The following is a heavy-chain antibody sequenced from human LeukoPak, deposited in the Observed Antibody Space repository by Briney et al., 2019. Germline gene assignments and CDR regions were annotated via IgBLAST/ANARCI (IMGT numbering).Heavy chain of an antibody. D-gene: IGHD6-6*01. V-gene: IGHV4-59*08. CDR3: ARHHPGGGNELVDY. J-gene: IGHJ4*02. CDR2: IYYSGST. Sequence: DPSETLSLTGTVSGGSISSYYWSWIRQPPGKGLEWIGYIYYSGSTNYNPSLKSRVTISVDTSKNQFSLKLSSVTAADTAVYYCARHHPGGGNELVDYWGQGTLVTVSS. CDR1: GGSISSYY.